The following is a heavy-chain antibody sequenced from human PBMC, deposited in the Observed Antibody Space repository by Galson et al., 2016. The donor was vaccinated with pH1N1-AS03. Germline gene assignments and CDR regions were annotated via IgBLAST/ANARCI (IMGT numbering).Heavy chain of an antibody. CDR3: ARPFPGRVVVVAAAMQEGPDY. D-gene: IGHD2-2*01. CDR2: ISRSSTYI. CDR1: GFTFSGYS. Sequence: SLRLSCAASGFTFSGYSMNWFRQAPGKGLEWVSSISRSSTYIYYADSVKGRFTISRDNAKNSLLLQMHSLRAEDTAVYYCARPFPGRVVVVAAAMQEGPDYWGQGTLVTVSS. J-gene: IGHJ4*02. V-gene: IGHV3-21*03.